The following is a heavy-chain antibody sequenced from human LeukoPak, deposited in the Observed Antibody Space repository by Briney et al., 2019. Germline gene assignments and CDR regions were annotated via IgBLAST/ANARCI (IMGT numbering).Heavy chain of an antibody. CDR2: ISWNSGSI. V-gene: IGHV3-9*01. Sequence: GGSLRLSCAASGFTFDDYAMHWVRQAPGKGLEWVSGISWNSGSIGYADSVKGRFTISRDNAKNSLYLQMNSLRAEDTALYYCAKEDGAGTVDYWGQGTLVTVSS. J-gene: IGHJ4*02. CDR1: GFTFDDYA. D-gene: IGHD6-19*01. CDR3: AKEDGAGTVDY.